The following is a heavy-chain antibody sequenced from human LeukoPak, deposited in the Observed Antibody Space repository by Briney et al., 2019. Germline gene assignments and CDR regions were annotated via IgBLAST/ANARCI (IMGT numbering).Heavy chain of an antibody. Sequence: GASLRPSCAASGFTFGTYAMNWVHQAPGKGLEWVSSISSSSSYIYYADSVKGRFTISRDNAKNSLYLQVNSLRAEDTAVYYCARRLDSSMEGVYWGQGTLVSVSS. CDR2: ISSSSSYI. V-gene: IGHV3-21*01. D-gene: IGHD6-6*01. CDR1: GFTFGTYA. CDR3: ARRLDSSMEGVY. J-gene: IGHJ4*02.